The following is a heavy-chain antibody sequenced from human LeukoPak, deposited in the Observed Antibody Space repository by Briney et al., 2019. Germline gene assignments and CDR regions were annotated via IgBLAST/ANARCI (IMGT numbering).Heavy chain of an antibody. D-gene: IGHD2-15*01. CDR3: ARVPIVAATPLFDY. Sequence: GGSLRLSCAASGFTFSSYWMSWVRQAPGKGLEWVANIKQDGSEKYYVDSVKGRFTISRDNAKNSLYLQMNSLRAEDTAVYYCARVPIVAATPLFDYWGQGTLVTVS. J-gene: IGHJ4*02. V-gene: IGHV3-7*01. CDR2: IKQDGSEK. CDR1: GFTFSSYW.